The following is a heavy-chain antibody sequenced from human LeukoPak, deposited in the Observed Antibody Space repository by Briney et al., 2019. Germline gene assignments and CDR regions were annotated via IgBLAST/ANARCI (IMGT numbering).Heavy chain of an antibody. Sequence: SVKVSCKASGGTFSSYVISWVRQAPGQGLEWMGGIIPIFGTANYAQKFQGRVTITADESTSTAYMELSSLRSEDTAVYYCARELSPYYGSGSYVGMDVWGQGTTVTVSS. V-gene: IGHV1-69*13. CDR1: GGTFSSYV. D-gene: IGHD3-10*01. CDR2: IIPIFGTA. CDR3: ARELSPYYGSGSYVGMDV. J-gene: IGHJ6*02.